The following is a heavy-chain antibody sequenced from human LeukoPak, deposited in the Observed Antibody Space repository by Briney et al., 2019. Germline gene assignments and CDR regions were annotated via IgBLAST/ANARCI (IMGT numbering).Heavy chain of an antibody. CDR1: GVIFSSYA. V-gene: IGHV3-23*01. CDR3: AKGSSGWLQSPFDY. D-gene: IGHD5-24*01. J-gene: IGHJ4*02. CDR2: ISGSGGST. Sequence: PGGSLRLSCAASGVIFSSYAMSWVRQAPGKGLEWVSAISGSGGSTYYADSVKGRFTISRDNSKNTLYLQMNSLRAEDTAVYYCAKGSSGWLQSPFDYWGQGTLVTVSS.